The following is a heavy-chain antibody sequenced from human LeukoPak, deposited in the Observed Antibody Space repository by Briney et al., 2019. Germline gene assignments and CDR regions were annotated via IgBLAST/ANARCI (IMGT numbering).Heavy chain of an antibody. D-gene: IGHD3-10*01. Sequence: RGGSLRLYCAATGFTFSSYSMNRVGQAPGPLLASGSYFSSYSSTISYADSVKGRFTISRDNAKNSLYLQMNSLRAEDTAVYYCVRDGAVVTSGSYPWRYFQYWGQGTLVTVSS. CDR2: FSSYSSTI. V-gene: IGHV3-48*01. J-gene: IGHJ1*01. CDR3: VRDGAVVTSGSYPWRYFQY. CDR1: GFTFSSYS.